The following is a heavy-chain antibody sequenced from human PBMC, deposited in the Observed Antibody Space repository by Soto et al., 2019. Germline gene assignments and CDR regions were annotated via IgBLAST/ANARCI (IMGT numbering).Heavy chain of an antibody. CDR3: AKDHAVAAPRGYYYVMDV. Sequence: GGSLRLSCAASGFTFSSYGMHWVRQATGKGLEWVAVISYDGSKKYYADSGKGRFPISRNNSMNTLYLQMNSLRAEDTAVYYCAKDHAVAAPRGYYYVMDVWGQGTTVTVSS. CDR1: GFTFSSYG. CDR2: ISYDGSKK. V-gene: IGHV3-30*18. J-gene: IGHJ6*02. D-gene: IGHD6-19*01.